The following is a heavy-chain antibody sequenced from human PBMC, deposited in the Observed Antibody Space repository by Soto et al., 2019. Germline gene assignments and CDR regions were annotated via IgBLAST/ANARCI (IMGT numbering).Heavy chain of an antibody. CDR2: IIPIFGTA. CDR1: GGTFSSYA. J-gene: IGHJ6*02. CDR3: ARDSRGDTAMGRYYYYGMDV. D-gene: IGHD5-18*01. V-gene: IGHV1-69*13. Sequence: GASVKVSCKASGGTFSSYAISWVRQAPGQGLEWMGGIIPIFGTANYAQKFQGRVTITADESTSTAYMELSSLRSEDTAVYYCARDSRGDTAMGRYYYYGMDVWGQGTTVTVSS.